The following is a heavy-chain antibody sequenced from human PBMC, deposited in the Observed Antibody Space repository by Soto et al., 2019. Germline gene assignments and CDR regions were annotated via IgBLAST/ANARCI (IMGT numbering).Heavy chain of an antibody. Sequence: QVQLQQWGAGLLKPSETLSLTCAVYGGSFSGYYWSWIRQPPGKGLEWIGEINHSGSTNNNPSLNCPVTISVDTSKNQFSLKLSSVTAADTAVYYCARGGIVVVPAAMRSWNYWGQGTLVTVSS. V-gene: IGHV4-34*01. CDR3: ARGGIVVVPAAMRSWNY. CDR2: INHSGST. CDR1: GGSFSGYY. D-gene: IGHD2-2*01. J-gene: IGHJ4*02.